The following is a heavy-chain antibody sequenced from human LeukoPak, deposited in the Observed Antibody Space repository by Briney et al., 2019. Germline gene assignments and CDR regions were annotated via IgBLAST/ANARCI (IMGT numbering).Heavy chain of an antibody. Sequence: SETLSLTCTVSGGSISSYYWSWIRQPPGKGLEWIGYIYYSGSTNYNPSLKSRVTISVDTSKNQFSLKLSSVTAADTAVYYCASDILTSYYGMDVWGQGTTVTVSS. J-gene: IGHJ6*02. CDR3: ASDILTSYYGMDV. V-gene: IGHV4-59*01. CDR1: GGSISSYY. CDR2: IYYSGST. D-gene: IGHD3-9*01.